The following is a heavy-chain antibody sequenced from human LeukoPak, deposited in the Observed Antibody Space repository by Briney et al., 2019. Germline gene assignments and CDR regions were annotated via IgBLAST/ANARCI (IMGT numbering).Heavy chain of an antibody. V-gene: IGHV4-34*01. CDR1: GGSFSGYY. CDR2: INHSGST. D-gene: IGHD3-3*02. CDR3: ARHVLAWGGGVDV. Sequence: SETLSLTCAVYGGSFSGYYWSWIRQPPGKGLEWIGEINHSGSTNYNPSLKSRVTISVDTSKNQFSLKLSSVTAADTAVYYCARHVLAWGGGVDVWGQGTTVTASS. J-gene: IGHJ6*02.